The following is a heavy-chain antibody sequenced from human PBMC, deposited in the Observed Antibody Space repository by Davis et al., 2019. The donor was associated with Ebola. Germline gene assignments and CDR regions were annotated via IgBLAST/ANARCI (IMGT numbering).Heavy chain of an antibody. J-gene: IGHJ4*02. CDR1: GGSINNYF. Sequence: GSLRLSCTVSGGSINNYFWSWIRQAPGKGLEWIGEVNDSGSANYNPFLKGRPTISLDLIKKQFSLKLSSVTVADTAVYYCARSTCSGRTCHVFDYWGQGTLATVSS. CDR3: ARSTCSGRTCHVFDY. D-gene: IGHD2-15*01. CDR2: VNDSGSA. V-gene: IGHV4-34*01.